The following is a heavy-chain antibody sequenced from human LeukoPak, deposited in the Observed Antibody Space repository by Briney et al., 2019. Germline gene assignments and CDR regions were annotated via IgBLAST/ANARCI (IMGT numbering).Heavy chain of an antibody. V-gene: IGHV4-59*01. J-gene: IGHJ5*02. Sequence: ASETLSLTCTVSGRSISSYYWSWIRQPPGKGLEWNGSIYYIGSTTYNPSLKSRVTISVATSKNQFSLKLSSVTAADTAVYYCARDRQYYYGSGSYYTTNWFDPWGQGTLVTVSS. D-gene: IGHD3-10*01. CDR2: IYYIGST. CDR3: ARDRQYYYGSGSYYTTNWFDP. CDR1: GRSISSYY.